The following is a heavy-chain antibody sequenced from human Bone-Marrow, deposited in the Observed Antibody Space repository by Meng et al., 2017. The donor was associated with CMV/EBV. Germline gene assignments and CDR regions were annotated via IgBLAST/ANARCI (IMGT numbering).Heavy chain of an antibody. CDR3: AKDLGGYCSSTSCPQGR. CDR1: GFTFSSYA. CDR2: ISGSGGST. V-gene: IGHV3-23*01. Sequence: GGSLRLSCAASGFTFSSYAMSWVRQAPGKGLEWVSAISGSGGSTYYADSVKGRFTISRDNSKNTLYLQMNSLRAEDTAVYYCAKDLGGYCSSTSCPQGRWGQGTLVTVSS. D-gene: IGHD2-2*01. J-gene: IGHJ4*02.